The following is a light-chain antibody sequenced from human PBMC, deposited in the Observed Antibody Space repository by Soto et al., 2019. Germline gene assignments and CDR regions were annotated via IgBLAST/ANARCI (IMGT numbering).Light chain of an antibody. CDR3: QQYSVYSWT. V-gene: IGKV1-5*03. J-gene: IGKJ1*01. CDR2: KAS. CDR1: QTISSW. Sequence: DIQMTQSPSTLSASVGDRVSITCRASQTISSWLAWYQQKPGKAPKLLVYKASTLESGVPSRFSGSASGTEFTLTISSLQPDDFATYYCQQYSVYSWTFGQGTKIDVK.